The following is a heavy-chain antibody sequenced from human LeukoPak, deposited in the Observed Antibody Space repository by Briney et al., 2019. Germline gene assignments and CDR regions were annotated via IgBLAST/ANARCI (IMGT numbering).Heavy chain of an antibody. D-gene: IGHD2-15*01. J-gene: IGHJ4*02. V-gene: IGHV4-61*02. CDR3: ARYCSGGDCYSKALDY. CDR2: IYTSGST. CDR1: GGSISSGSYY. Sequence: SETLSLTCTVSGGSISSGSYYWSWIRQPAGKGLEWIGRIYTSGSTNYNPSLKSRVTISVDTSKNQFSLKLNSVTAADTAVYYCARYCSGGDCYSKALDYWGQGILVTVSS.